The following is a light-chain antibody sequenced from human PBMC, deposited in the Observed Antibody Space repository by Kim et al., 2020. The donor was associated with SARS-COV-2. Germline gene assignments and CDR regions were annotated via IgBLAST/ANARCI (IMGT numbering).Light chain of an antibody. CDR1: KLGDKY. Sequence: SYELTQPPSVSVSPGQTASITCAGDKLGDKYACWYQQKPGQSPVLVIYQDSKRPSGIPERFSGSNSGNTATLTISGTQAMEEADYYFQAWDSSTVFG. CDR3: QAWDSSTV. V-gene: IGLV3-1*01. J-gene: IGLJ2*01. CDR2: QDS.